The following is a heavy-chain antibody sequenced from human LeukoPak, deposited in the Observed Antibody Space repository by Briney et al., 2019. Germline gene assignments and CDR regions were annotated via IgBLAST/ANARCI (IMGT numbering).Heavy chain of an antibody. CDR3: ARELRFLEWLLIDY. J-gene: IGHJ4*02. D-gene: IGHD3-3*01. CDR2: INPNSGGT. V-gene: IGHV1-2*02. CDR1: GYTFTGYY. Sequence: ASVKVSCKASGYTFTGYYMHWVRQAPGQGLEWMGWINPNSGGTNYAQKFQGRVTMTRDTSISTAYMELSRLRSDDTAVYYCARELRFLEWLLIDYWGQGTLVIVSS.